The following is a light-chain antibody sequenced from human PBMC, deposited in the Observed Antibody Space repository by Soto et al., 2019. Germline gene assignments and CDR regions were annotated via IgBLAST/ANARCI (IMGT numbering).Light chain of an antibody. V-gene: IGKV3-20*01. CDR2: RAS. CDR1: QSVSSIY. Sequence: EIVLTQSPGTLSLSPGERATLSCRASQSVSSIYLAWYQQKPGQAPRLLIYRASSRATGIPDRFSGSGSGTDFTLTISILEPEDFAVYYCQQYGGSSPYTFGQGTKLEIK. J-gene: IGKJ2*01. CDR3: QQYGGSSPYT.